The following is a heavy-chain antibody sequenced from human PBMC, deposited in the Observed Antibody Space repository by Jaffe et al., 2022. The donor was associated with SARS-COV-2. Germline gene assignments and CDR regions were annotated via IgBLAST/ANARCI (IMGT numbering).Heavy chain of an antibody. Sequence: QVQLVESGGGVVQPGRSLRLSCAASGFTFSSYGMHWVRQAPGKGLEWVAVISYDGSNKYYADSVKGRFTISRDNSKNTLYLQMNSLRAEDTAVYYCAKDLQQLVRRSSGWYGFDYWGQGTLVTVSS. D-gene: IGHD6-19*01. J-gene: IGHJ4*02. CDR1: GFTFSSYG. CDR2: ISYDGSNK. CDR3: AKDLQQLVRRSSGWYGFDY. V-gene: IGHV3-30*18.